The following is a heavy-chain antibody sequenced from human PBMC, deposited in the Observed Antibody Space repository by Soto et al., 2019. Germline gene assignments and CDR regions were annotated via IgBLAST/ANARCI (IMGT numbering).Heavy chain of an antibody. D-gene: IGHD6-13*01. CDR1: GGSISSGGYY. CDR3: ARYRREAVAGYTLDN. V-gene: IGHV4-61*08. Sequence: SETLSLTCTVSGGSISSGGYYWSWIRQHPGKGLEWIGYVYNSGSTNYNPSLKSRVTISEDTSKSQFSLKVNSMTAADTAVYYCARYRREAVAGYTLDNWGQGILVTVSS. CDR2: VYNSGST. J-gene: IGHJ4*02.